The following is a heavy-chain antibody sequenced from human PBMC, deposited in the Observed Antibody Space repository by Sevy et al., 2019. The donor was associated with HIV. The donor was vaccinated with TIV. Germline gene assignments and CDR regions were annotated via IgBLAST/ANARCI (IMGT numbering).Heavy chain of an antibody. CDR2: IYSDGKT. J-gene: IGHJ4*02. Sequence: GGSLRLSCAASGFTVSRNYMSWVRQAPGKGLEWVSVIYSDGKTFYADSVQDRFTISRDNSKNTLYLQMNSLRAEDTAVYYCAGWSSAWTLFDYWGQVTLVTVSS. V-gene: IGHV3-66*01. CDR1: GFTVSRNY. CDR3: AGWSSAWTLFDY. D-gene: IGHD6-19*01.